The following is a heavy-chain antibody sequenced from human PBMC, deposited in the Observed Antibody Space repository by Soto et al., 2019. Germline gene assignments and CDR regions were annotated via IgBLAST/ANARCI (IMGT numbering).Heavy chain of an antibody. CDR1: GYTFTSYA. CDR3: ARNYYDSSGYSLSDY. Sequence: ASVKVSCKASGYTFTSYAMHWVRQAPGQRLEWMGWINAGNGNTKYSQKFQGRVTITRDTSTSTAYMELRSLRSDDTAVYYCARNYYDSSGYSLSDYWGQGTLVTVSS. CDR2: INAGNGNT. D-gene: IGHD3-22*01. V-gene: IGHV1-3*01. J-gene: IGHJ4*02.